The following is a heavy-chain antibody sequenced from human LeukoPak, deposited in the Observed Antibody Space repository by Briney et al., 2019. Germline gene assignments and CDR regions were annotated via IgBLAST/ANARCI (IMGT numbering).Heavy chain of an antibody. D-gene: IGHD5-18*01. CDR1: GGSISSGGYY. J-gene: IGHJ3*02. Sequence: SETLSLTCTVSGGSISSGGYYWSWIRQHPGKGLEWIGYIYYSGSTYYNPSLKSRGTISVDTSKTQFSLKLSSVTAAETAVYYCARGYGVDAFDIWGQGTMVTVSS. V-gene: IGHV4-31*03. CDR2: IYYSGST. CDR3: ARGYGVDAFDI.